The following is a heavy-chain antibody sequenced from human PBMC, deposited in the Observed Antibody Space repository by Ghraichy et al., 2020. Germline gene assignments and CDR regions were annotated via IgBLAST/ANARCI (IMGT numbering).Heavy chain of an antibody. Sequence: GSLRLSCVASGFTFSNYAMDWVRQAPGRGLEWVSAISGSGDSTYYADSVKGRFTISRDNSKKTLYLQMNSLRAEDTAVYFCAMGSSSGWSTIDYWGQGTLVTVSS. CDR1: GFTFSNYA. CDR2: ISGSGDST. D-gene: IGHD6-19*01. V-gene: IGHV3-23*01. J-gene: IGHJ4*02. CDR3: AMGSSSGWSTIDY.